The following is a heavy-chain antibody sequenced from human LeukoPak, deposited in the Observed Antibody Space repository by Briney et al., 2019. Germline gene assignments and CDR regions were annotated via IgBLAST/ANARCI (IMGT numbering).Heavy chain of an antibody. CDR2: ISGSGGST. D-gene: IGHD3-10*01. CDR3: AKAVLSDYSRLPFDY. V-gene: IGHV3-23*01. J-gene: IGHJ4*02. CDR1: GFTFSSYA. Sequence: GGSLRLSCAASGFTFSSYALSWVRQAPGEGLEWVSAISGSGGSTYYADSVKGRFTISRDNSKNTLYLQMNSLRAEDTAIYYCAKAVLSDYSRLPFDYWGQGTLVTVSS.